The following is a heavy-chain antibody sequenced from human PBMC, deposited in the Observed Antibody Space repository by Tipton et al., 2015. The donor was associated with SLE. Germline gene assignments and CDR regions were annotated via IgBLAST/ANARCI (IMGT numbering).Heavy chain of an antibody. CDR3: ARTGYDFWSASNWFDP. CDR2: INHSGST. CDR1: GGSFSGYY. V-gene: IGHV4-34*01. J-gene: IGHJ5*02. D-gene: IGHD3-3*01. Sequence: LRLSCAVYGGSFSGYYWSWIRQSPGKGLEWIGEINHSGSTNYNPSLKSRVTISVDASKKQFSLKLSSVTSADTAVYYCARTGYDFWSASNWFDPWGQGTLVTVSS.